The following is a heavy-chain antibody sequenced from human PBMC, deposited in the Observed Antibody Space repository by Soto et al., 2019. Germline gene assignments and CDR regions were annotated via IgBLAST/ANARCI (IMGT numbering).Heavy chain of an antibody. CDR1: GFSFSKAW. V-gene: IGHV3-15*07. CDR2: IRSRSGTT. CDR3: TTSGNPNIVDH. Sequence: EVQLVESGGGLVKPGGSLRLSCAASGFSFSKAWMNWVRQAPGKGLEWVGRIRSRSGTTDYAAPVKGRFTISRDDSKYTRYLQMNSLKVEDTAVFFVTTSGNPNIVDHWGQGTLVTVSS. J-gene: IGHJ4*02.